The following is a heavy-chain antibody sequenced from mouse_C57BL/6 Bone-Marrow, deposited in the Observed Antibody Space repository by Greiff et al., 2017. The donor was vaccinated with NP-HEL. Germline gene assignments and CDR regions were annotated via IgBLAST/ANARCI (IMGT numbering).Heavy chain of an antibody. Sequence: VQLQQSGAELARPGASVKLSCKASGYTFTSYGISWVKQITGQGLEWIGEIYPRSGNTYYNEKFKGKATLTADKYSSTAYMELRSLTSEDSAVYFCAPLLRYYAMDYWGQGTSVTVSS. V-gene: IGHV1-81*01. CDR1: GYTFTSYG. CDR3: APLLRYYAMDY. CDR2: IYPRSGNT. D-gene: IGHD1-2*01. J-gene: IGHJ4*01.